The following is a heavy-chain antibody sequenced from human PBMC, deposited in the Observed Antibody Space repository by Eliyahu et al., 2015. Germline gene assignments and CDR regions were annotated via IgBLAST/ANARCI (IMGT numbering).Heavy chain of an antibody. V-gene: IGHV1-18*04. D-gene: IGHD2-21*02. CDR1: GYTFXSYG. J-gene: IGHJ1*01. CDR2: ISAYNGNT. CDR3: ARDGVVVTHAEYFQH. Sequence: QVQLVQSGAEVKKPGASVKVSCKAXGYTFXSYGISWVRQAPGQGLXWMGWISAYNGNTNYAQKLQGRVTMTTDTSTSTAYMELRSLRSDDTAVYYCARDGVVVTHAEYFQHWGQGTLVTVSS.